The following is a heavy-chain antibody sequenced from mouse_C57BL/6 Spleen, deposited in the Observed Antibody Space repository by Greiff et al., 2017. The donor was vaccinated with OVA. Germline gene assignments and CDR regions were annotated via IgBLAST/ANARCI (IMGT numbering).Heavy chain of an antibody. CDR2: IYPGDGDT. V-gene: IGHV1-82*01. CDR3: ARSYYYGSSPFAY. D-gene: IGHD1-1*01. Sequence: VQLQQSGPELVKPGASVKISCKASGYAFSSSWMNWVKQRPGKGLEWIGRIYPGDGDTNYNGKFKGKATLTADNSSSTAYMQLSSLTSEDSAVYFCARSYYYGSSPFAYWGQGTLVTVSA. CDR1: GYAFSSSW. J-gene: IGHJ3*01.